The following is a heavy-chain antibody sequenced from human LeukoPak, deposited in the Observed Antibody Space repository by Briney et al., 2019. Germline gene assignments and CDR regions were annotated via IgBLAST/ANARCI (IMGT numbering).Heavy chain of an antibody. CDR3: ARGGGLLWFGEYLGP. Sequence: GGSLRLSCAASGFTFSSYEMNWVRQAPGKGLEWVSYISSSGSTIYYADSVKGRFTISRDNAKNSLYLQMNSLRAEDTAVYYCARGGGLLWFGEYLGPWGQGTLVTVSS. J-gene: IGHJ5*02. V-gene: IGHV3-48*03. D-gene: IGHD3-10*01. CDR2: ISSSGSTI. CDR1: GFTFSSYE.